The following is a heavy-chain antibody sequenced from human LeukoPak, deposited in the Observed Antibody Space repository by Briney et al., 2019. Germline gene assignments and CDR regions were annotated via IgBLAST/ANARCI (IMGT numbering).Heavy chain of an antibody. CDR2: INQDASEK. CDR3: TRVRVSSYYGMDI. V-gene: IGHV3-7*05. J-gene: IGHJ6*02. D-gene: IGHD2/OR15-2a*01. Sequence: GGSLRLSCAASGFTFSSYWMSWVRQAPGKGLEWVANINQDASEKYHVVSVKGRFTISRDNAKNSLYLQMNSLRAEDTAVYYCTRVRVSSYYGMDIWGQGTTVTVSS. CDR1: GFTFSSYW.